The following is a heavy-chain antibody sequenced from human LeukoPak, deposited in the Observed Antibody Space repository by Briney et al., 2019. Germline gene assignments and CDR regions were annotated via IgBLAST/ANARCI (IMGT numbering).Heavy chain of an antibody. CDR1: GFTFSNYV. D-gene: IGHD1-26*01. Sequence: GGSLRLSCAASGFTFSNYVMSWVRQAPGKGLEWVSSIRGSGGSTYYADSVKGRFTISRDNSKNTLYLQMNGLRVEDTAVYYCAEEVGNTYPTFDYWGQGTLVTVSS. CDR3: AEEVGNTYPTFDY. CDR2: IRGSGGST. J-gene: IGHJ4*02. V-gene: IGHV3-23*01.